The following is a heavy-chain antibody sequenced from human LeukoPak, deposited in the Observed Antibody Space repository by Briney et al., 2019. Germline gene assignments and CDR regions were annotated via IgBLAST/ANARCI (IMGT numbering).Heavy chain of an antibody. CDR2: IYHSGST. J-gene: IGHJ3*02. CDR1: GGSISSGGYS. Sequence: SETLSLTCAVSGGSISSGGYSWSWIRQPPGKGLEWIGYIYHSGSTYYNPSLKSRVTISVDRSKNQFSLKLSSVTAADTAVYYCARDQSFSDGSGSRLDIWGQGTMVTVSS. V-gene: IGHV4-30-2*01. D-gene: IGHD3-10*01. CDR3: ARDQSFSDGSGSRLDI.